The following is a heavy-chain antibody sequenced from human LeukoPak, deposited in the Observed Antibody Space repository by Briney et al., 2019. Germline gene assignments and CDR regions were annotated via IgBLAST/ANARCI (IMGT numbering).Heavy chain of an antibody. CDR2: ISYDGSNK. D-gene: IGHD6-13*01. CDR1: GFTFSSYA. V-gene: IGHV3-30-3*01. CDR3: AKALYRSSPTFDY. J-gene: IGHJ4*02. Sequence: PGRSLRLSCAASGFTFSSYAMHWVRQAPGKGLEWVAVISYDGSNKYYADSVKGRFTISRDNAKNSLYLQMNSLRAEDTAVYYCAKALYRSSPTFDYWGQGTLVTVSS.